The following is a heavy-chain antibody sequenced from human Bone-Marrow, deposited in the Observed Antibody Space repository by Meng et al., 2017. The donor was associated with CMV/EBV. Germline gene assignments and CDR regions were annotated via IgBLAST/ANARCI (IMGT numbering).Heavy chain of an antibody. CDR2: IYPGDSDT. V-gene: IGHV5-51*01. Sequence: KVSCKGSGYSFTSYWIGWVRQMPGKGLEWMGIIYPGDSDTRYSPSFRGQVTISADKSISTAYLQWSSLKASDTAMYYCARHKDTAMVSWGQGTLVTVSS. J-gene: IGHJ4*02. CDR3: ARHKDTAMVS. CDR1: GYSFTSYW. D-gene: IGHD5-18*01.